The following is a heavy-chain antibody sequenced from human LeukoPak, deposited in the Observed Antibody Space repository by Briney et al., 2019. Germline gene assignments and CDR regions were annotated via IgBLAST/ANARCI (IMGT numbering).Heavy chain of an antibody. J-gene: IGHJ6*03. D-gene: IGHD6-13*01. CDR2: IIPVFGTT. Sequence: ASVKVSCTASGGTFSSYAISWVRQAPGQGLEWVGGIIPVFGTTNYAQTFQDRVTITADKSTNTAYMEVSSLRAEDTAVYYCARVVALTGYSSSSYWGYYYYTAVWGKGTTATVSS. CDR3: ARVVALTGYSSSSYWGYYYYTAV. V-gene: IGHV1-69*06. CDR1: GGTFSSYA.